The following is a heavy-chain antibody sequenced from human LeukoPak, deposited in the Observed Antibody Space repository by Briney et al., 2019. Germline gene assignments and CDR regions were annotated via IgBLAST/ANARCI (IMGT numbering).Heavy chain of an antibody. CDR1: GGSISSSSYY. V-gene: IGHV4-39*01. CDR3: ARYVVTRGYSFDY. D-gene: IGHD4-23*01. Sequence: SETLSLTCTVSGGSISSSSYYWGWVRQPPGKGPEWIGTIYYSGTTYYNPPLKSRVTVSVDTSKNQFSLRLSSVTAADTAVYFCARYVVTRGYSFDYWGQGTLVTVSS. CDR2: IYYSGTT. J-gene: IGHJ4*02.